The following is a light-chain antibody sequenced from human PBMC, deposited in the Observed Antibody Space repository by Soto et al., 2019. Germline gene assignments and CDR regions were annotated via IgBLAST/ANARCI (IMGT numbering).Light chain of an antibody. V-gene: IGKV3-15*01. J-gene: IGKJ1*01. CDR1: QSVSSN. CDR2: GAS. Sequence: EIVMTQSPATLSVSPGERATLSCRASQSVSSNLAWYQQKPSQAPMLLIYGASTRATGIPARFSGSGSGTEFTLTISSLQSEDFAVYYCQQYNNWPRTFGQGTKVDIK. CDR3: QQYNNWPRT.